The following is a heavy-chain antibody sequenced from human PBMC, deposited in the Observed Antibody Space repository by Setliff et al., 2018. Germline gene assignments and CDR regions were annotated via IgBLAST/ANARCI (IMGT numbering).Heavy chain of an antibody. V-gene: IGHV7-4-1*02. Sequence: ASVKVSCKASGYTFTDYPITWVRQAPGQGLEWMGWIHTMSGESTFAQGFTGRFVFPLDASVSTAYLEINNLKGEDTAVYYCARGSSATSPFDSWGQGTLVTVSS. CDR2: IHTMSGES. CDR1: GYTFTDYP. D-gene: IGHD3-10*01. CDR3: ARGSSATSPFDS. J-gene: IGHJ4*02.